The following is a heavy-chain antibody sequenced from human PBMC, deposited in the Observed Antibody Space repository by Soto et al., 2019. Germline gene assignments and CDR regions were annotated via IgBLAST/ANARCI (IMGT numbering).Heavy chain of an antibody. Sequence: ETLSLTCTVSGVSISSYYWTWIRQPPGKGLEWIGYIYYSGSTNYNPSLKSRVTISVDTSKNQFSLKLSSVTAADTAVYYCARHSDYDILTGYSKYYFDYWGQGTLVTVS. CDR3: ARHSDYDILTGYSKYYFDY. CDR2: IYYSGST. CDR1: GVSISSYY. J-gene: IGHJ4*02. D-gene: IGHD3-9*01. V-gene: IGHV4-59*08.